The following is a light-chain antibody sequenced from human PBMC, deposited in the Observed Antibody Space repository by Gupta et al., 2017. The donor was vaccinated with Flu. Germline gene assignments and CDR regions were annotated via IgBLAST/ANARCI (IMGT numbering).Light chain of an antibody. CDR1: SSDVGRYNL. J-gene: IGLJ3*02. CDR3: CSYATSSWV. Sequence: SALTQPASVSVSPGQSITISCTGTSSDVGRYNLVSWYQQHPGKAPKLMIYEDRKRPSGVSNRFSGFKSGNTASLTISGLQAEDEADYYCCSYATSSWVFGGGTKLTVL. V-gene: IGLV2-23*01. CDR2: EDR.